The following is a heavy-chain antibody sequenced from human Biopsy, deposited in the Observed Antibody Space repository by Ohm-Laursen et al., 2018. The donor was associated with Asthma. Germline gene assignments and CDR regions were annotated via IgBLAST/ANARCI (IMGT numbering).Heavy chain of an antibody. CDR3: ARASVAASSNWFDP. V-gene: IGHV4-30-4*01. D-gene: IGHD6-19*01. CDR2: IHYSGST. CDR1: GASIKTDDHY. Sequence: TLSLTCAVSGASIKTDDHYWSWLRQPPGKGLKWFGFIHYSGSTSYNLSLKGGVTISVDTSKNQFSLKLSSVTAADTAVYYCARASVAASSNWFDPWGQGTLVTVSS. J-gene: IGHJ5*02.